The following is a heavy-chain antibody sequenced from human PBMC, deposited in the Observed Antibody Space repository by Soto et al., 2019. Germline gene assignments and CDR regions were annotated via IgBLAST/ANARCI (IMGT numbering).Heavy chain of an antibody. Sequence: HPGGSLGLSCAASGFTFSSYAMSWVRQAPGKGLEWVSAISGSGGSTYYADSVKGRFTISRDNSKNTLYLQMNSLRAEDTAVYYSAKDNIVVVITPAAFDIWGQGTMVTVSS. CDR2: ISGSGGST. J-gene: IGHJ3*02. CDR1: GFTFSSYA. D-gene: IGHD3-22*01. V-gene: IGHV3-23*01. CDR3: AKDNIVVVITPAAFDI.